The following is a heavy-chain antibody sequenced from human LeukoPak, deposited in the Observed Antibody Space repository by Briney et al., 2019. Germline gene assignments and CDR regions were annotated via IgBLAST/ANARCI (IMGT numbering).Heavy chain of an antibody. V-gene: IGHV4-34*01. Sequence: SETLTLTCAVSVGSFSDYSWSWIRQPPGKGLEWIGEINHSGIANYNPSLKSRVTISVDPSKNQFSLKVTYVTAADTAVYYCVRVGFDLWGRGTLVTVSS. CDR1: VGSFSDYS. CDR2: INHSGIA. J-gene: IGHJ2*01. CDR3: VRVGFDL.